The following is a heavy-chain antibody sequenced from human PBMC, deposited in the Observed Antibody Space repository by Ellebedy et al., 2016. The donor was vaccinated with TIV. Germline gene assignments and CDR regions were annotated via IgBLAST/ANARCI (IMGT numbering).Heavy chain of an antibody. CDR2: INHDGSEK. D-gene: IGHD3-10*01. CDR1: GYTFSDYW. V-gene: IGHV3-7*03. CDR3: VRNRASLGP. J-gene: IGHJ5*02. Sequence: GESLKISCAASGYTFSDYWMIWVRQAPGKGLEWVTSINHDGSEKNYVDSVKGRFTISRDNAKNSLFLQMNNLRAEDTAVYYCVRNRASLGPWGQGTLVTVSS.